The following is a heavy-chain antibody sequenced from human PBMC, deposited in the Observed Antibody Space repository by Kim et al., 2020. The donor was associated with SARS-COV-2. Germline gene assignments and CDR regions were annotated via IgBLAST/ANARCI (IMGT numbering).Heavy chain of an antibody. D-gene: IGHD3-10*01. CDR2: IYSGGST. V-gene: IGHV3-53*04. CDR3: ATLPVNVLLYQGGAFDI. J-gene: IGHJ3*02. Sequence: GGSLRLSCAASGFTVSSNYMSWVRQAPGKGLEWVSVIYSGGSTYYADSVKGRFTISRHNSKNTLYLQMNSLRAEDTAVYYCATLPVNVLLYQGGAFDIWGQGTMVTVSS. CDR1: GFTVSSNY.